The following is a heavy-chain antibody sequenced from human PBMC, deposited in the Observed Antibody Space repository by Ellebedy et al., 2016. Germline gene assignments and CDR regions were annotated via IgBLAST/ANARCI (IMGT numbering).Heavy chain of an antibody. Sequence: ASVKVSXXASGYTFTTFSITWVRQVPGQGLEWMGFVNTFSDNTKFAQKFQGRVSMTTDSSTHTAYMDLRSLRSDDTAMYYCAKTSGWGYGENWGQGTLVTVSS. V-gene: IGHV1-18*04. CDR3: AKTSGWGYGEN. CDR2: VNTFSDNT. J-gene: IGHJ4*02. D-gene: IGHD3-10*01. CDR1: GYTFTTFS.